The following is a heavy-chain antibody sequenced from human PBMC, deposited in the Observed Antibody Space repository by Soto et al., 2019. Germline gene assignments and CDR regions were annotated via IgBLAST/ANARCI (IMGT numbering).Heavy chain of an antibody. CDR1: GFTFRNYD. CDR2: ISAAGDP. CDR3: ARTDRDFYGLDV. J-gene: IGHJ6*02. V-gene: IGHV3-13*05. Sequence: EVRLVESGGGLVQPGGSLRLSCEASGFTFRNYDMHWVRQGTGKGLEWVSGISAAGDPDYADSVEGRFTISRENAQNSFFLQMNSLRVGETAVYYCARTDRDFYGLDVWGQGTTVIVSS.